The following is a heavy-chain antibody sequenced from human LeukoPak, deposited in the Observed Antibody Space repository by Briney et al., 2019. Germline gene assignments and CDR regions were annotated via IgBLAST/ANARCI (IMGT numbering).Heavy chain of an antibody. D-gene: IGHD6-13*01. J-gene: IGHJ4*02. CDR3: ARVNTMYSSSWIGY. CDR1: GYTFTSYY. Sequence: ASVKVSCKASGYTFTSYYMHWVRQAPGQGLEWMGWINPNSGGTNYAQKFQGRVTMTRDTSISTAYMELSRLRSDDTAVYYCARVNTMYSSSWIGYWGQGTLVTVSS. V-gene: IGHV1-2*02. CDR2: INPNSGGT.